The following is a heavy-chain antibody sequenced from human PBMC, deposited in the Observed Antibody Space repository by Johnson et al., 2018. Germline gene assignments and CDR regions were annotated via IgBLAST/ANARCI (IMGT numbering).Heavy chain of an antibody. J-gene: IGHJ6*03. CDR2: ISYSGST. V-gene: IGHV4-34*11. Sequence: QVQLQQWGAGLLKPSETLSLTCAVYGASFSGYYWSWIRQPPGKGLEWIAYISYSGSTNYNPSLESRVTISVDTSKNQFALKLRSVTAADTAVYYSARHAVNYFYYMDVWGKGTTVTVSS. CDR3: ARHAVNYFYYMDV. D-gene: IGHD4-17*01. CDR1: GASFSGYY.